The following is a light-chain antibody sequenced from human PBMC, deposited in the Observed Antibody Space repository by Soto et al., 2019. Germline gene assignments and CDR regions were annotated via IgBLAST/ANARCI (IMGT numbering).Light chain of an antibody. Sequence: DIVMTQSPDSLAVSLGERATINCKSSQSVLYSSNNKNSLAWYQQKPGQPPKLLIYCASTRESGVPDRSSGSGSGTDFKLAISGPQAEDGAVYYCQQYYSTPRTFGKGTKVEIK. J-gene: IGKJ1*01. CDR2: CAS. V-gene: IGKV4-1*01. CDR1: QSVLYSSNNKNS. CDR3: QQYYSTPRT.